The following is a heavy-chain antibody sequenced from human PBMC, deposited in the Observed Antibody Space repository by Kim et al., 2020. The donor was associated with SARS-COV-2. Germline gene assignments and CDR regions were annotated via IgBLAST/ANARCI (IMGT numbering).Heavy chain of an antibody. D-gene: IGHD1-26*01. CDR2: ISGSSSTI. V-gene: IGHV3-48*04. Sequence: GGSLRLSCAASGFVFSHYNMNWVRQTPGRGLEWVSYISGSSSTIYYAESVKGRFTISRDNGNNALYLQMSGLRVEDTAVYYCARDLWPFVRGVGLYRESPDYYFDSWGQGALVTVSS. CDR3: ARDLWPFVRGVGLYRESPDYYFDS. J-gene: IGHJ4*02. CDR1: GFVFSHYN.